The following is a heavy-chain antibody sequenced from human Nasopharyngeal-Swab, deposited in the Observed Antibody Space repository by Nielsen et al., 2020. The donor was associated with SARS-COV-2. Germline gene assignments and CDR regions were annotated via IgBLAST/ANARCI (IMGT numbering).Heavy chain of an antibody. CDR3: ARGGGMASVAVVYYYGMDV. D-gene: IGHD6-19*01. Sequence: GESLKISCAASGFTFSSYSMNWVPQASGKGLELVSSISSSSSYIYYADSVKGRFTIPRDNAKNSLYLQMNSLRAEDTAVYYCARGGGMASVAVVYYYGMDVWGQGTTVTVSS. J-gene: IGHJ6*02. V-gene: IGHV3-21*01. CDR1: GFTFSSYS. CDR2: ISSSSSYI.